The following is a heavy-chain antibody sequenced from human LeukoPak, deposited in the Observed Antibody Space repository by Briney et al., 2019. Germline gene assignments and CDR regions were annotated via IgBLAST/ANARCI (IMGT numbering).Heavy chain of an antibody. Sequence: SETLSLTCAVYGGSFSGYYWSWIRQPPGKGLEWIGEINHSGSTNYNPSLKSRVTISVDTSKNLFSLKLSSVTAADTAVYYCARPYCSSTSCYDWDDYWGQGTLVTVSS. V-gene: IGHV4-34*01. CDR2: INHSGST. CDR1: GGSFSGYY. D-gene: IGHD2-2*01. J-gene: IGHJ4*02. CDR3: ARPYCSSTSCYDWDDY.